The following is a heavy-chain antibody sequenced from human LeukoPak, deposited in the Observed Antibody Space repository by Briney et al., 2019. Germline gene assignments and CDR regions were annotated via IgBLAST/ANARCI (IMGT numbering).Heavy chain of an antibody. CDR1: GGSISSSNW. CDR2: IYHSGST. Sequence: SETLSLTCAVSGGSISSSNWWSWVRQPPGKGLEWIGEIYHSGSTNYNPSLKSRVPISVDKSKNQFSLKLSSVTAADTAVYYCARVPRKGIAVAGTVDYWGQGTLVTVSS. D-gene: IGHD6-19*01. V-gene: IGHV4-4*02. J-gene: IGHJ4*02. CDR3: ARVPRKGIAVAGTVDY.